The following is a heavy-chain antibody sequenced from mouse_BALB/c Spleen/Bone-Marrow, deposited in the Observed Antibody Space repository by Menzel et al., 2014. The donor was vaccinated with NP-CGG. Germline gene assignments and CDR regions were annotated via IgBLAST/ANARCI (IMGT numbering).Heavy chain of an antibody. CDR2: ISSGSTAI. D-gene: IGHD4-1*01. CDR3: TRGGNWDDFDV. Sequence: VKVEESGGGLVQPGGSRKLSCAASGFTFSSFGMHWVRQAPEKGLEWVAYISSGSTAIFYADTVKGRFTISRDNPKNTLFLQMTSLRSEDTAMYYCTRGGNWDDFDVWGAGTTVTVSS. J-gene: IGHJ1*01. V-gene: IGHV5-17*02. CDR1: GFTFSSFG.